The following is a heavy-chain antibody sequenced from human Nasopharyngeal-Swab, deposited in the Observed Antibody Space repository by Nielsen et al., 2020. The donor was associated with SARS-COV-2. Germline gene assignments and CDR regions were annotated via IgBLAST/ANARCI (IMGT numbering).Heavy chain of an antibody. J-gene: IGHJ6*03. CDR3: ARGPDAAGTYYYYYYYMDV. CDR1: GGSISSYY. CDR2: IYYSGST. D-gene: IGHD6-13*01. V-gene: IGHV4-59*01. Sequence: SVTLSLTCTVSGGSISSYYWSWIRQPPGKGLEWIGYIYYSGSTNYNPSLKSRVTISVDTSKNQFSLKLSSVTAADTAVYYCARGPDAAGTYYYYYYYMDVWGKGTTVTVSS.